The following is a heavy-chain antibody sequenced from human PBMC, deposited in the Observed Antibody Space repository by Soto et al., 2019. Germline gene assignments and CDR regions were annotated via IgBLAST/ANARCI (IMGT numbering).Heavy chain of an antibody. CDR1: GYTFTSYY. Sequence: QVQLVQSGAEVKKPGASVKVSCKASGYTFTSYYMHWVRQAPGQGLEWMGIINPSGGSTSYAQKFQGRVTMTRDTSTSTVYMELSSLRSEDTAVYYCARKGEITMVRGAFDYWGQGTLVTVSS. CDR2: INPSGGST. CDR3: ARKGEITMVRGAFDY. V-gene: IGHV1-46*01. J-gene: IGHJ4*02. D-gene: IGHD3-10*01.